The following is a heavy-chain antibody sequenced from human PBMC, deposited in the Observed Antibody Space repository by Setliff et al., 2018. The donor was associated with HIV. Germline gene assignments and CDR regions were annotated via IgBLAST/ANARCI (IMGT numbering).Heavy chain of an antibody. CDR1: GYNLHNYG. Sequence: ASVKVSCKASGYNLHNYGITWVRQAPGQGLEWMGWINTHTGNTNSAQRFQGRVTMTTDTSTSTAYMELSSLRSDDTALYFCARGAEDLAINPPSFDYYFDYWGQGTPVTVSS. V-gene: IGHV1-18*01. J-gene: IGHJ4*02. CDR3: ARGAEDLAINPPSFDYYFDY. CDR2: INTHTGNT. D-gene: IGHD3-9*01.